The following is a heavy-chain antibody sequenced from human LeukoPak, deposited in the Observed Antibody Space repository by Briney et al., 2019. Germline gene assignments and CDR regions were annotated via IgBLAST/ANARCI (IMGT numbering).Heavy chain of an antibody. V-gene: IGHV3-23*01. CDR2: ISGSGETT. CDR3: ARDGWSIAARPIFDY. Sequence: PGGSLRLSCAASGFTFSHYAMSWVRQAPGKGLEWVSGISGSGETTYYADSVRGRVTISRDNSKNTVSLQMSSLRAEDTVVYYCARDGWSIAARPIFDYWGQGTLVTVSS. CDR1: GFTFSHYA. D-gene: IGHD6-6*01. J-gene: IGHJ4*02.